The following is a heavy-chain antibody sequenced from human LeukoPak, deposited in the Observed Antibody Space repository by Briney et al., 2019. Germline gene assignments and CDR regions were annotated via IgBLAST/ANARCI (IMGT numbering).Heavy chain of an antibody. CDR3: ATARAAYGGTYYFDY. V-gene: IGHV3-66*01. CDR2: LYSGGST. CDR1: GFTVSTNY. J-gene: IGHJ4*02. D-gene: IGHD4-23*01. Sequence: GGSLRLSCAASGFTVSTNYMTWVRQASRKGLECVSVLYSGGSTYYAASVKGRFTISRDTSKNALYLQMNSLRAEDTAVYYCATARAAYGGTYYFDYWGQGTLVTVSS.